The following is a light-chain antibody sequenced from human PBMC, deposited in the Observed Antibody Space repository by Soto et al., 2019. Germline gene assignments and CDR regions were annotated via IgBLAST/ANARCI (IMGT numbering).Light chain of an antibody. J-gene: IGKJ5*01. CDR3: QQRSNWPPIT. Sequence: EIVLKQSPGTLSLSPGERATLSCRARQSVSSSYLAWYQQKPGQAPRLLIYGASNRATGIPARFSGSGSGTDFTLTISSLEPEDFGVYYCQQRSNWPPITFGQGTRLENK. V-gene: IGKV3D-20*02. CDR2: GAS. CDR1: QSVSSSY.